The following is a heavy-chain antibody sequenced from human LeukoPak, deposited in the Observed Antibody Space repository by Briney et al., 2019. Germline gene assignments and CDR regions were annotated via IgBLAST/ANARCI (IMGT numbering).Heavy chain of an antibody. CDR2: INHSGST. D-gene: IGHD6-19*01. J-gene: IGHJ3*02. CDR3: ARYGSGVAAFDI. V-gene: IGHV4-34*01. CDR1: GGSFSGYY. Sequence: SETLSLTCAVYGGSFSGYYWSWIRQPPGKGLEWIGEINHSGSTNYNPSLKSRVTISVDTSKNQFSLKLSSVTAADTAVYYCARYGSGVAAFDIWGQGTMVTVSS.